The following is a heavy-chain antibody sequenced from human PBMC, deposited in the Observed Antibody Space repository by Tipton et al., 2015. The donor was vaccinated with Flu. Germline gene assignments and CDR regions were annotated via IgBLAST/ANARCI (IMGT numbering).Heavy chain of an antibody. V-gene: IGHV4-4*07. J-gene: IGHJ6*02. D-gene: IGHD3-10*01. CDR1: GGSMSSFY. CDR2: GSTSGTT. CDR3: ATSRPHRYSYGMDV. Sequence: TLSLTCTASGGSMSSFYWTWIRQPAGKGLEWIGRGSTSGTTNYNPSLQSRVTISVDTSKNQFSLRLISVTAADTAVYYCATSRPHRYSYGMDVWGQGATVSVSS.